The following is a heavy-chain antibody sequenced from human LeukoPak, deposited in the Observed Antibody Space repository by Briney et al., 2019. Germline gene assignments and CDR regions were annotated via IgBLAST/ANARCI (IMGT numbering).Heavy chain of an antibody. CDR3: ARALIAALDWFDP. D-gene: IGHD6-6*01. Sequence: ASVKVSCKASGYTFTSYYMHWVRQAPGQGLEWMGIINPSGGSTSYAQKFQGRVTTTRDTSTSTVYMELSSLRSEDTAVYYCARALIAALDWFDPWGQGTLVTVSS. V-gene: IGHV1-46*01. J-gene: IGHJ5*02. CDR2: INPSGGST. CDR1: GYTFTSYY.